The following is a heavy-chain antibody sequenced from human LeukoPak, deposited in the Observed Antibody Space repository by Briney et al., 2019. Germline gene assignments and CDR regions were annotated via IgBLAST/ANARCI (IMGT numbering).Heavy chain of an antibody. CDR1: GFTFSSYG. D-gene: IGHD3-9*01. J-gene: IGHJ6*02. V-gene: IGHV3-23*01. Sequence: PGGSLRLSCAASGFTFSSYGMHWVRQAPGKGLEWVSAISGSGGSTYYADSVKGRFTISRDNSKNTLYLQMNSLRAEDTAVYYCAKVKDDTPPYYYYGMDVWGQGTTVTVSS. CDR2: ISGSGGST. CDR3: AKVKDDTPPYYYYGMDV.